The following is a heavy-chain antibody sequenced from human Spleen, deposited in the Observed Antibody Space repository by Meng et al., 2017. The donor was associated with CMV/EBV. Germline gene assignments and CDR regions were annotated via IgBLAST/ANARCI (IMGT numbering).Heavy chain of an antibody. CDR3: ARAMTMVVTRGFFDY. CDR1: GGTFSSYA. Sequence: SVKVSCKASGGTFSSYAISWVRQAPGQGLEWMGGIIPIFGTANYAQKFQGRVTITTDESTSTAYMELSSLRSEDTAVYYCARAMTMVVTRGFFDYWGQGTLVTVSS. CDR2: IIPIFGTA. V-gene: IGHV1-69*05. J-gene: IGHJ4*02. D-gene: IGHD4-23*01.